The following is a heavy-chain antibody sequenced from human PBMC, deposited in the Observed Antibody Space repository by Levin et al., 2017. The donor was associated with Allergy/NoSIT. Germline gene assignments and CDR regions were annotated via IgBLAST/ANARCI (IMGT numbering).Heavy chain of an antibody. CDR1: GFTVSSDF. Sequence: GGSLRLSCAASGFTVSSDFMTWVRQAPGKGLEWVSIIYSGGTTYYADSVKGRFIISRDSSKNTLYLQMNSLRAEDTAVYYCARRGYSDGYAYFDYWGQGTLVTVSS. J-gene: IGHJ4*02. CDR2: IYSGGTT. V-gene: IGHV3-53*01. CDR3: ARRGYSDGYAYFDY. D-gene: IGHD5-18*01.